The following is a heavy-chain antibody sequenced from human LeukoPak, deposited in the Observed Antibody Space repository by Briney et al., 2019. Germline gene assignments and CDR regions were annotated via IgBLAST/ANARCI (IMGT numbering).Heavy chain of an antibody. CDR2: INPNSGGT. J-gene: IGHJ6*02. CDR3: ARITTPPSIAAAGNQLDV. Sequence: ASVKVSCKASGYTFTGYYMHWVRQAPGQGLEWMGWINPNSGGTNYAQKFQGRVTMTRDTSISTAYMELSRLRSDDTAVYYCARITTPPSIAAAGNQLDVWGQGTTVTVSS. V-gene: IGHV1-2*02. D-gene: IGHD6-13*01. CDR1: GYTFTGYY.